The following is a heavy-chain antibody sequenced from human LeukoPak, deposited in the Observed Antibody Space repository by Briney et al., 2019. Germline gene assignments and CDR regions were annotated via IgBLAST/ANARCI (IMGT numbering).Heavy chain of an antibody. D-gene: IGHD3-10*01. CDR3: ARDYGSGNYYNSGFDY. CDR1: GGSISRSSYY. V-gene: IGHV4-39*07. Sequence: PSETLSLTCAVSGGSISRSSYYWGWIRQPPGKGLEWIGSIYYSGSTYYNPSLKSRVTISVDTSKNQFSLKLSSVTAADTAVYYCARDYGSGNYYNSGFDYWGQGTLVTVSS. J-gene: IGHJ4*02. CDR2: IYYSGST.